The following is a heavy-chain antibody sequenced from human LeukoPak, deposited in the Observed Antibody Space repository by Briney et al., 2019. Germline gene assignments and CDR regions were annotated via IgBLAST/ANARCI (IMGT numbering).Heavy chain of an antibody. V-gene: IGHV1-18*01. CDR2: ISAYNGNT. Sequence: ASVKVSCKASCYTFTSYGISWVRQAPGQGLEWMGWISAYNGNTNYAQKLQGRVTMTTDTSTSTAYMELRSLRSDDTAVYYCARDLYDSSGYSPSRGYWGQGTLVTVSS. J-gene: IGHJ4*02. D-gene: IGHD3-22*01. CDR3: ARDLYDSSGYSPSRGY. CDR1: CYTFTSYG.